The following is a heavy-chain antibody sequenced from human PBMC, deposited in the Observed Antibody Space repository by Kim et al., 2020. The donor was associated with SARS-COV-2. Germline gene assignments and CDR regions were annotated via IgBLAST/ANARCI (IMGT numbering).Heavy chain of an antibody. V-gene: IGHV3-23*01. J-gene: IGHJ3*02. D-gene: IGHD3-22*01. CDR2: ISGSGGST. CDR3: ASDSSAGHAFDI. CDR1: GFTFSSYA. Sequence: GGSLRLSCAASGFTFSSYAMSWVRQAPGKGLEWVSAISGSGGSTYYADSVKGRFTISRDNSKNTLYLQMNSLRAEDTAVYYCASDSSAGHAFDIWGQGTMVTVSS.